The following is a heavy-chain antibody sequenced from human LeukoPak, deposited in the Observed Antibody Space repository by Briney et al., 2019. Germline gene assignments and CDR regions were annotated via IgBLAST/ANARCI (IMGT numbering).Heavy chain of an antibody. V-gene: IGHV4-34*01. CDR2: INHSGST. CDR3: AREPYYYDSSGYKHAFDI. CDR1: GESFSGYY. J-gene: IGHJ3*02. Sequence: PSETLSLTCAVYGESFSGYYWTWIRQPPGKGLEWIGEINHSGSTNYNPSLKSRVTISVDTSKNQFSLKLSSVTAADTAVYYCAREPYYYDSSGYKHAFDIWGQGTMVTVSS. D-gene: IGHD3-22*01.